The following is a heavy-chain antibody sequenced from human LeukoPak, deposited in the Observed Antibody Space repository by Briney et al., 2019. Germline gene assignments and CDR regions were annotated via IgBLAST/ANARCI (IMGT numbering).Heavy chain of an antibody. Sequence: ASVKVSCKASGGTFSSYATSWVRQAPGQGLEWMGGIIPIFGTANYAQKFQGRVTITADKSTSTAYMELSSLRSEDTAVYYCARDFVPEGRQLSDYWGQGTLVTVSS. CDR2: IIPIFGTA. CDR3: ARDFVPEGRQLSDY. J-gene: IGHJ4*02. CDR1: GGTFSSYA. D-gene: IGHD5-18*01. V-gene: IGHV1-69*06.